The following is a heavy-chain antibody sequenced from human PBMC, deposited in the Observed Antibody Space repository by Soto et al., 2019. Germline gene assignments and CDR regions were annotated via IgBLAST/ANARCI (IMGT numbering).Heavy chain of an antibody. CDR2: ISTDNGDT. D-gene: IGHD3-9*01. J-gene: IGHJ4*02. V-gene: IGHV1-18*04. CDR3: TQDAKYHYILTGYCVNGH. CDR1: GYTFPNFG. Sequence: QVQLVQSGAEVKKPGASVKVSCKASGYTFPNFGISWVRQAPGQGLEWLGRISTDNGDTKYAQKIQARVTLTTDTATTTFYMELSSLTPDDTVVYYCTQDAKYHYILTGYCVNGHWGQGTLVTVSS.